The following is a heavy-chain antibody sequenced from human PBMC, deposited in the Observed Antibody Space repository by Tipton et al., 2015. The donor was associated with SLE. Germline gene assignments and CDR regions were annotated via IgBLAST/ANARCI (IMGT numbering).Heavy chain of an antibody. CDR1: GDSISSGNYY. CDR3: AMGGVQGLTPFDY. J-gene: IGHJ4*02. Sequence: TLSLTCTVSGDSISSGNYYWSWIRQPAGKGLEWIGYIDYSGSTNYNPSLKSRVTISVDTSKNQFSLKLSSVTAADTALYYCAMGGVQGLTPFDYWGQGTLVTVSS. V-gene: IGHV4-61*10. CDR2: IDYSGST. D-gene: IGHD3-10*01.